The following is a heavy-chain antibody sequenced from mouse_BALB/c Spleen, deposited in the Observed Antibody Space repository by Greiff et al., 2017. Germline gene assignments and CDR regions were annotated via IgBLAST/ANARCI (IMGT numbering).Heavy chain of an antibody. CDR3: AKHKGVRRGYYAMDY. J-gene: IGHJ4*01. CDR1: GFSLTDYG. V-gene: IGHV2-6-5*01. Sequence: QVQLQQSGPGLVAPSQSLSITCTVSGFSLTDYGVSWIRQPPGKGLEWLGVIWGGGSTYYNSALKSRLSISKDNSKSQVFLKMNSLQTDDTAMYYCAKHKGVRRGYYAMDYWGQGTSVTVSS. CDR2: IWGGGST. D-gene: IGHD2-14*01.